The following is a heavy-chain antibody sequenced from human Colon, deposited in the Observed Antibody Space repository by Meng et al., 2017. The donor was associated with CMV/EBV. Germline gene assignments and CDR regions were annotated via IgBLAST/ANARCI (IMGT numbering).Heavy chain of an antibody. V-gene: IGHV3-30*02. CDR3: ATDHLWGMPN. CDR1: GFIFSHYS. J-gene: IGHJ4*02. CDR2: IRFDGSQQ. D-gene: IGHD3-3*02. Sequence: QVELVGVGGGVVQPGGSLRLSCVTSGFIFSHYSMRWVRQSPGKGLEWVAHIRFDGSQQFYVQSVKGRFTVSRHDPKNTLYLQMNDLRPEDTGVYYCATDHLWGMPNWGRGTLVTVSS.